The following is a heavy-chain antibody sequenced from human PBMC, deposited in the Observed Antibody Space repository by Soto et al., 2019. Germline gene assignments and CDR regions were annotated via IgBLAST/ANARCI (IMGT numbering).Heavy chain of an antibody. V-gene: IGHV1-3*01. CDR2: INAADGDT. Sequence: QVQLVQSGAELKKPGASVKISCETSGYRFSTSGIHWLRQAPGQSLEWMGWINAADGDTKYSQKFQGRVTLSRDTSAGTAYMELSSLTAEDTSIYYWARDSQRVQIPSTGWFDPWGQGTVVTVSS. CDR1: GYRFSTSG. J-gene: IGHJ5*02. D-gene: IGHD2-2*01. CDR3: ARDSQRVQIPSTGWFDP.